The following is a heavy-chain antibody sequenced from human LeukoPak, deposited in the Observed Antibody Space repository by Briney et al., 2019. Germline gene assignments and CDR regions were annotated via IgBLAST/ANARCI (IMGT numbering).Heavy chain of an antibody. CDR1: GYTFTVNH. CDR2: INPNNGGT. J-gene: IGHJ3*01. CDR3: ARGAGPKAFDV. Sequence: EASVTVSCKASGYTFTVNHLHWVRQAPGQGLGWMGWINPNNGGTSFAQNFQGRVTLTRDTSISTAYMELSTLRSDDTAVYYCARGAGPKAFDVWGQGTMVTVST. V-gene: IGHV1-2*02.